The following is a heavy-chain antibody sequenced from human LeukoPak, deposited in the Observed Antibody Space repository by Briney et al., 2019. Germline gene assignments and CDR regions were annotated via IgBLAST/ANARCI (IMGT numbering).Heavy chain of an antibody. V-gene: IGHV1-69*13. D-gene: IGHD3-22*01. CDR2: IIPIFGTA. Sequence: SVKVSCKASGGTFSSYAISWVRQAPGQGLEWMGGIIPIFGTANYAQKFQGRVTITADESTSTAYMELSSLRSEDTAVYYCAKDRSTYYYDSSGYLNWFDPWGQGTLVTVSS. CDR1: GGTFSSYA. CDR3: AKDRSTYYYDSSGYLNWFDP. J-gene: IGHJ5*02.